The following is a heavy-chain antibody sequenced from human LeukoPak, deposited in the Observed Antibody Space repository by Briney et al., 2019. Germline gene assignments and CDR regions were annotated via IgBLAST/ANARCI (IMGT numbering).Heavy chain of an antibody. CDR2: INSDGSST. V-gene: IGHV3-74*01. CDR3: AKGGYSYEPPDY. J-gene: IGHJ4*02. D-gene: IGHD5-18*01. CDR1: GFTFSSYW. Sequence: HPGGSLRLSCAASGFTFSSYWMHWVRQAPGKGLVWVSRINSDGSSTSYADSVKGRFTISRDNSKNTLYLQMNSLRAEDTAVYYCAKGGYSYEPPDYWGQGTLVTVSS.